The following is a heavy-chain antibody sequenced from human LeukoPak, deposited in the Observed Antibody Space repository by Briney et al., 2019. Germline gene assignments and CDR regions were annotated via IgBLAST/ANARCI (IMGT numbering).Heavy chain of an antibody. Sequence: PSETLSLTCTVSGGSISSYYWSWIRQPAGKGLEWIGRIYTSGSTDYNPSLKSRVTMSVDTSKNQFSLKLSSVTAADTAVYYCAGYDFWSGYYLGYWGQGTLVTVSS. J-gene: IGHJ4*02. CDR2: IYTSGST. CDR1: GGSISSYY. CDR3: AGYDFWSGYYLGY. V-gene: IGHV4-4*07. D-gene: IGHD3-3*01.